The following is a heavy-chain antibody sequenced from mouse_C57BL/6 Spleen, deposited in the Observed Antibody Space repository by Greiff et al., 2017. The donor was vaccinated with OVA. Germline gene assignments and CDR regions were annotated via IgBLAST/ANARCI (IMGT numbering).Heavy chain of an antibody. CDR2: IYPGSGNT. D-gene: IGHD5-1*01. CDR3: AREEHLEYGDYFDY. CDR1: GYSFTSYY. Sequence: QVQLKESGPELVKPGASVKISCKASGYSFTSYYIHWVKQRPGQGLEWIGWIYPGSGNTKYNEKFKGKATLTADTSSSTAYMQLSSLTSEDSAVYYCAREEHLEYGDYFDYWGQGTTLTVSS. V-gene: IGHV1-66*01. J-gene: IGHJ2*01.